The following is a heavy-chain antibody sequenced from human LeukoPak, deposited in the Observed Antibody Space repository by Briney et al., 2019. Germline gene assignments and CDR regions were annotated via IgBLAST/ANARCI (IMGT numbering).Heavy chain of an antibody. CDR3: ARDRISSANYYMDV. D-gene: IGHD2-2*01. Sequence: ASVKVSCKASGYTFTGYYMHWVRQAPGQGLEWMGWINPNSGGTNYAQKFQGRVTMTRDTSISTAYMELSRLRSDDTAVYYCARDRISSANYYMDVWGKGTTVTVSS. J-gene: IGHJ6*03. CDR1: GYTFTGYY. CDR2: INPNSGGT. V-gene: IGHV1-2*02.